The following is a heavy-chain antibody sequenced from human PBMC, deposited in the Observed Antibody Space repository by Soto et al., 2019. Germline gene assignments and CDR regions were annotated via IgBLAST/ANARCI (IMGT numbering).Heavy chain of an antibody. CDR2: IKSKTDGGTT. CDR3: TTDQGQTWIQLSDYYYYGMDV. Sequence: GGSLRLSCTASGFTFGDYAMSWVRQAPGKGLEWVGRIKSKTDGGTTDYAAPVKGRFTISRDDSKNTLYLQMNSLKTDDTAVYYCTTDQGQTWIQLSDYYYYGMDVWGQGTTVTVSS. CDR1: GFTFGDYA. D-gene: IGHD5-18*01. J-gene: IGHJ6*02. V-gene: IGHV3-15*01.